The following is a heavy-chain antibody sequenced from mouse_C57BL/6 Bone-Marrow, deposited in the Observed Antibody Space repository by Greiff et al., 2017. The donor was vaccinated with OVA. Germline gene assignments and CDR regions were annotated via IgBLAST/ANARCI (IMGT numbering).Heavy chain of an antibody. CDR2: INPNNGGT. CDR1: GYTFTDYN. J-gene: IGHJ2*01. Sequence: EVQLQESGPELVKPGASVKMSCTASGYTFTDYNMHWVKQSPGKSLEWIGYINPNNGGTSYNQKFKGKATLTVNKSSSTAYMELRSLTSEDSAVYYCARKDYYGSSYPFDYWGQGTTVTVSS. V-gene: IGHV1-22*01. D-gene: IGHD1-1*01. CDR3: ARKDYYGSSYPFDY.